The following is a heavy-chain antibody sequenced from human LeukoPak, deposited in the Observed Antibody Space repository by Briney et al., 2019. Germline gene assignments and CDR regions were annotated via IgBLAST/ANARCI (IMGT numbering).Heavy chain of an antibody. CDR2: IYPGDSDT. Sequence: HGESLKISCKGSGYSYTCYWIGWVRQMPGKGLEWMGIIYPGDSDTRYSPSFQGQVTISADKSISTAYLQWSSLKASDTAMYYCARPVGEEQEYYFDYWGQGTLVTVSS. D-gene: IGHD3-10*01. V-gene: IGHV5-51*01. CDR1: GYSYTCYW. J-gene: IGHJ4*02. CDR3: ARPVGEEQEYYFDY.